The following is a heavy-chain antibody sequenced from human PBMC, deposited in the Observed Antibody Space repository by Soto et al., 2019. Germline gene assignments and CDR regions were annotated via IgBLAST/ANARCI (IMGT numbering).Heavy chain of an antibody. V-gene: IGHV3-9*01. D-gene: IGHD6-13*01. J-gene: IGHJ6*02. CDR2: ISWNSGSI. CDR3: AKDFHSSSWYFNGMDV. CDR1: GFTFDDYA. Sequence: GGSLRLSCAASGFTFDDYAMHWVRQAPGKGLEWVSGISWNSGSIGYADSVKGRFTISRDNAKNSLYLQMNSLRAEDTALYYRAKDFHSSSWYFNGMDVWGQGTTVTVSS.